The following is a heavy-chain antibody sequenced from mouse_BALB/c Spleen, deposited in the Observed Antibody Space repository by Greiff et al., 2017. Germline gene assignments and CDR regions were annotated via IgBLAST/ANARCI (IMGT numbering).Heavy chain of an antibody. CDR1: GYAFTNYL. V-gene: IGHV1-54*01. CDR3: ARGDYGNYGGAY. J-gene: IGHJ3*01. Sequence: VKLQQSGAELVRPGTSVKVSCKASGYAFTNYLIEWVKQRPGQGLEWIGVINPGSGGTNYNEKFKGKATLTADKSSSTAYMQLSSLTSDDSAVYFCARGDYGNYGGAYWGQGTLVTVSA. CDR2: INPGSGGT. D-gene: IGHD2-1*01.